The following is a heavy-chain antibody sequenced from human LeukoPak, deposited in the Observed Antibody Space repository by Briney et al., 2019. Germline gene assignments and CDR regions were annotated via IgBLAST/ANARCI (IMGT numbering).Heavy chain of an antibody. CDR2: INHSGST. D-gene: IGHD1-26*01. J-gene: IGHJ4*02. CDR1: GGSFSGYY. V-gene: IGHV4-34*01. Sequence: RPSETLSLTCAVYGGSFSGYYWSWIRQPPGKGLEWIGEINHSGSTNYNPSLKSRVTISVDTSKNQFSLKLSSVTAADTAVYYCAREGVGATFYWGQGTLVTVSS. CDR3: AREGVGATFY.